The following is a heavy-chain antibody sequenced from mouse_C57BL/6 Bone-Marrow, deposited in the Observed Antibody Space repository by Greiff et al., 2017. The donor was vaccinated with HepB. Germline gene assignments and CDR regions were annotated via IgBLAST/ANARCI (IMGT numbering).Heavy chain of an antibody. V-gene: IGHV2-9-1*01. D-gene: IGHD2-1*01. CDR3: ARNVYYGNFDWYFDV. J-gene: IGHJ1*03. CDR2: IWTGGGT. Sequence: VQVVESGPGLVAPSQSLSITCTVSGFSLTSYAISWVRQPPGKGLEWLGVIWTGGGTNYNSALKSRLSISKDNSKSQVFLKMNSLQTDDTARYYCARNVYYGNFDWYFDVWGTGTTVTVSS. CDR1: GFSLTSYA.